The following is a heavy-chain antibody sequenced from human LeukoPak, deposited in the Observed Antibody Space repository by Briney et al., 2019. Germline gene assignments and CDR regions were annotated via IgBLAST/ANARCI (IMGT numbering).Heavy chain of an antibody. J-gene: IGHJ4*02. D-gene: IGHD2-15*01. CDR2: ISYDNAIK. V-gene: IGHV3-48*01. Sequence: SGGSLRLSCAASGFTLSTDSMNWVRQAPGKGLEWISYISYDNAIKYYADSVRGRFTISRDNAKNSLSLQMHSLRAEDTAVYYCVRDNPRCCAVVPVNIDDFWGQGTLVTVSS. CDR3: VRDNPRCCAVVPVNIDDF. CDR1: GFTLSTDS.